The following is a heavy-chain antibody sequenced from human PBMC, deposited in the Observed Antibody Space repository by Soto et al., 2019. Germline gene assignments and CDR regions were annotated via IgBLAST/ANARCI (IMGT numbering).Heavy chain of an antibody. J-gene: IGHJ4*02. V-gene: IGHV4-39*07. D-gene: IGHD2-21*01. CDR1: GDSISRSSYY. CDR3: ARDIASYAYGEGY. Sequence: SSETLSLTCTASGDSISRSSYYWGWIRQSPGKGPEWIGSIYYTGRSHYNPSLKSRVTMSVETSKNQFSLKLSPVTAADTAVYYCARDIASYAYGEGYWGQGIQVTVSS. CDR2: IYYTGRS.